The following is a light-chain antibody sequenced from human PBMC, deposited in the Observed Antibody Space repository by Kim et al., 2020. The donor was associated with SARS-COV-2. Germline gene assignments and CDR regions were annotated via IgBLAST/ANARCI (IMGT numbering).Light chain of an antibody. V-gene: IGLV2-14*03. CDR2: DVT. CDR3: SSYTSTLWV. Sequence: QSALTQPASVSGSPGQSITISCTETSSDFDSYKYVTWYQKHPGKAPKLMIYDVTNRPSGVSSRFSGSKSGNTASLTISGLQAEDEADYYCSSYTSTLWVFGGGTKLTVL. CDR1: SSDFDSYKY. J-gene: IGLJ3*02.